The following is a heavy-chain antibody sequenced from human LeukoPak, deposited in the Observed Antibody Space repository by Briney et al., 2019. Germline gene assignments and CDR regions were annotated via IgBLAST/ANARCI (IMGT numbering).Heavy chain of an antibody. D-gene: IGHD2-21*02. Sequence: PGGSLRLSCAASGFTVSSNYMSWVRQAPGKGLEWVSVIYSGGSTYYADSVKGRFTISRDNSMNTLYLQMNSLRAEDTAVYYCARDSVTAVDAFDIWGQGTMVTVSS. V-gene: IGHV3-66*01. CDR3: ARDSVTAVDAFDI. CDR2: IYSGGST. CDR1: GFTVSSNY. J-gene: IGHJ3*02.